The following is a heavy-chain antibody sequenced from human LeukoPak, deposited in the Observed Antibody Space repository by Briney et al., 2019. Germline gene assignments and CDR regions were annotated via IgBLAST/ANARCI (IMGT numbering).Heavy chain of an antibody. J-gene: IGHJ4*02. D-gene: IGHD3-3*01. V-gene: IGHV3-23*01. CDR2: ISVASNT. CDR1: GLTFSSYA. Sequence: TGGSLRLSCAASGLTFSSYAMSWVRQAPGKGLEWVSTISVASNTFYADSVKGRFTISRDNSRNTVYLQMTSLRADDTAVDYCADYGVSGVRNNFYWGQGTLVTVSS. CDR3: ADYGVSGVRNNFY.